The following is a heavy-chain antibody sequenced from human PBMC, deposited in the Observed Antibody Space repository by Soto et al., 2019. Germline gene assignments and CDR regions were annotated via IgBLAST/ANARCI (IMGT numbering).Heavy chain of an antibody. CDR1: GGSLSSSRYL. V-gene: IGHV4-39*01. D-gene: IGHD3-10*01. Sequence: SETLSHTSTVSGGSLSSSRYLLGCIRLPPGKGLERIGSIYYSGSTYYNPSLKSRVTISVDTSKNQFSLKLSSVTAADTAVYYCARHKMKLLYGSGSHKCFDPWGQGTLVTVS. J-gene: IGHJ5*02. CDR2: IYYSGST. CDR3: ARHKMKLLYGSGSHKCFDP.